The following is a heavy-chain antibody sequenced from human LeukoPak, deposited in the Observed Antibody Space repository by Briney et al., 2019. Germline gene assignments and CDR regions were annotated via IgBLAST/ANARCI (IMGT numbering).Heavy chain of an antibody. Sequence: SVKVSCKASGGTFSSYAISWVRQAPGQGLEWVGGIIPIFGTANYAQKFQGRVTITADESTSTAYMELSSLRSEDTAVYYCARGFLTVYYYYGMDVWGQGTTVTVSS. CDR2: IIPIFGTA. CDR3: ARGFLTVYYYYGMDV. CDR1: GGTFSSYA. D-gene: IGHD3-9*01. J-gene: IGHJ6*02. V-gene: IGHV1-69*13.